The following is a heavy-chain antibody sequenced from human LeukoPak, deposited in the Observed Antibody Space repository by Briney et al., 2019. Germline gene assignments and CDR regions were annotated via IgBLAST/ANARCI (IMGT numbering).Heavy chain of an antibody. CDR2: IYPKSGGT. J-gene: IGHJ5*02. Sequence: ASVKLSCKASGYTFTDYYINWIRQAPGQGPEWMGLIYPKSGGTNSAQKFQGRVTLTRDTSISTTYMELTGLRSDDTAVYYCARIAGSGSLNWFDPWGQGTLVTVSS. V-gene: IGHV1-2*02. CDR3: ARIAGSGSLNWFDP. D-gene: IGHD3-10*01. CDR1: GYTFTDYY.